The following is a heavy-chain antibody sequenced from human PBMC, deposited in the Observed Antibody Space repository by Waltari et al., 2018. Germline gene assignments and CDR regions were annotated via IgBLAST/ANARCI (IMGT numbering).Heavy chain of an antibody. D-gene: IGHD3-3*01. J-gene: IGHJ5*02. CDR3: ARGHPRFAYEKSDYYAYWFDP. CDR1: CGAFDRYY. V-gene: IGHV4-34*01. CDR2: VNPTGCT. Sequence: QVELQQWGAGLLRPSETLSLTCSVSCGAFDRYYWTWIRTAPGRGLEWLGEVNPTGCTNSNPSLKSRLRVSGGTSRNKVSLKMTSVTGADTALYFCARGHPRFAYEKSDYYAYWFDPWGQGTQVTVSS.